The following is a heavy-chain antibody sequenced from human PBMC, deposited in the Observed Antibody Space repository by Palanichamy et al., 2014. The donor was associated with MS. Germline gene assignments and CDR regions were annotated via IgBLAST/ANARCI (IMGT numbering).Heavy chain of an antibody. Sequence: QVQLVEVWGGVVQPGRSLRLSCAASGFTFSSYGMHWVRQAPGKGLEWVAVIWYDGSNKYYADSVKGRFTISRGNSKNTLYLQMNSLRAEDTAVYYRATYCGGDCYSWGGIIWGQGTLVTVSS. V-gene: IGHV3-33*01. J-gene: IGHJ4*02. CDR2: IWYDGSNK. CDR1: GFTFSSYG. CDR3: ATYCGGDCYSWGGII. D-gene: IGHD2-21*02.